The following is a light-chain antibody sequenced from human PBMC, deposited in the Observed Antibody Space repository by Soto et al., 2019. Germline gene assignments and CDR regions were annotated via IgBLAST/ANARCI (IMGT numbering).Light chain of an antibody. J-gene: IGKJ1*01. CDR1: QSISSW. V-gene: IGKV1-5*03. Sequence: DIQMTQSPSTLSASVGDRVTITCRASQSISSWLAWYQQKPGKAPKLLIYKASSLQSGVPSRFSGSGSGTEFTLTISSLQPEDFATDYCQQYDRYPLTFGQGTKVEIK. CDR2: KAS. CDR3: QQYDRYPLT.